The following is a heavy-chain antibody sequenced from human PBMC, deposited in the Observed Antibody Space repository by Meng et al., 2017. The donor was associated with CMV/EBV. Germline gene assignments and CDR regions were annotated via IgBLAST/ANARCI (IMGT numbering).Heavy chain of an antibody. CDR2: ISWNSGSI. CDR1: GFTFDDYA. Sequence: GGSLRLSCAASGFTFDDYAMHWVRQAPGKGLEWVSGISWNSGSIGYADSVKGRFTISRDNAKNSLYLQMNSLRAEDTALYYCARGAAARPIDYWGQGTLVTVSS. J-gene: IGHJ4*02. CDR3: ARGAAARPIDY. D-gene: IGHD6-6*01. V-gene: IGHV3-9*01.